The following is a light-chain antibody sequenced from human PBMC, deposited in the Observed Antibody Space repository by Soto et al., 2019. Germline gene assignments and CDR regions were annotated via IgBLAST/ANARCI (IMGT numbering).Light chain of an antibody. CDR3: HQYGSSHRT. CDR2: GAS. CDR1: QSVTSNY. V-gene: IGKV3-20*01. Sequence: EIVLTQSPGTLSMSLGARATLSCRASQSVTSNYLAWFQQHPGQAPRLLIYGASRRANGIADRFCSSGSGREFTLTINRLQPADYAVSYCHQYGSSHRTFGKGTKLDIK. J-gene: IGKJ2*01.